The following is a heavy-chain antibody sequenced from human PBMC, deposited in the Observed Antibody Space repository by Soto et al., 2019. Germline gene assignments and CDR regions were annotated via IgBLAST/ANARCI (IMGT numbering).Heavy chain of an antibody. D-gene: IGHD2-2*01. V-gene: IGHV1-18*01. Sequence: QVQLVQSGPEVKKPGASVKVSCKASGYTFTNYGITWVRQAPGQGLEWMGWITASNGNTNYAREIQGRLTLTRDTSTSTAYMELRRLRSDDTAVYYCARGASCSSASCYDNFHYGLAVWGQGTTVIVSS. CDR1: GYTFTNYG. J-gene: IGHJ6*02. CDR2: ITASNGNT. CDR3: ARGASCSSASCYDNFHYGLAV.